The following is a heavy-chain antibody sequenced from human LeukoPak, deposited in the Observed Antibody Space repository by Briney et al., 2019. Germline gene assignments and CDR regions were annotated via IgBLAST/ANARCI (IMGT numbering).Heavy chain of an antibody. D-gene: IGHD7-27*01. J-gene: IGHJ5*02. CDR1: GGTFSSYA. CDR2: IIPIFGTA. CDR3: ARDNWGLFDP. Sequence: SVKVSCKASGGTFSSYAISWVRQAPGQGLEWMGGIIPIFGTANHAQKFQGRVTITADESTSTAYMELSSLRSEDTAVYYCARDNWGLFDPWGQGTLVTVSS. V-gene: IGHV1-69*13.